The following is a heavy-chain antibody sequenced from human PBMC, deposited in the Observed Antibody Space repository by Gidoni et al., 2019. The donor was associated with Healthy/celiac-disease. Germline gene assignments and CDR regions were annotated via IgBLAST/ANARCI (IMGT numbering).Heavy chain of an antibody. CDR2: IYPGDSDT. CDR1: GYSFTSYW. D-gene: IGHD7-27*01. J-gene: IGHJ6*02. V-gene: IGHV5-51*01. Sequence: EVQLVQSGAEVKKPGESLQIPCTGSGYSFTSYWIGWVRQMPGKGLEWMGIIYPGDSDTRYSPSFQGQVTISADKSISTAYLQWSSLKASDTAMYYCARRGTGERYYYGMDVWGQGTTVTVSS. CDR3: ARRGTGERYYYGMDV.